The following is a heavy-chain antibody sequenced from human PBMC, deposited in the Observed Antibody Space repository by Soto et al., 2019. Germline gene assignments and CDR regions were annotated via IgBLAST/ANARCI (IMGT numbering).Heavy chain of an antibody. CDR3: ARVPGGYSSGWYYFDY. CDR1: GGSISSYY. V-gene: IGHV4-59*01. CDR2: IYYSGST. J-gene: IGHJ4*02. Sequence: ASETLSLTCTVSGGSISSYYWSWIRQPPGKGLEWIGYIYYSGSTNYNPSLKSRVTISVDTSKNQFSLELSSVTAADTAVYYCARVPGGYSSGWYYFDYWGQGTLVTVSS. D-gene: IGHD6-19*01.